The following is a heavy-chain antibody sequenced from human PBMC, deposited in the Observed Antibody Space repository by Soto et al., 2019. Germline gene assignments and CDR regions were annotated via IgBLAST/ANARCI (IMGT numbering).Heavy chain of an antibody. Sequence: QVQLVQSGAEVKKPGSSVKVSCKTSGDTFSKYTFSWVRQAPGQGLEWMGRIIPIPDIANYAHKFQGRVTITADISTSTAYMELSSPRSEDTAMYYCARYVDNRDHMDAGGKGTAVIVSS. CDR3: ARYVDNRDHMDA. D-gene: IGHD1-20*01. V-gene: IGHV1-69*02. CDR2: IIPIPDIA. J-gene: IGHJ6*03. CDR1: GDTFSKYT.